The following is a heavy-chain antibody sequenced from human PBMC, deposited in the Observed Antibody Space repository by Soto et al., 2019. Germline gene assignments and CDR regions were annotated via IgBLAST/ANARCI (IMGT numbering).Heavy chain of an antibody. J-gene: IGHJ6*02. D-gene: IGHD6-19*01. Sequence: QVTLKESGPVLVKPTETLTLTCTVSGFSLSNARMGVSWIRQPPGKALEWLVHIFSNDAKSYSTSLKSSVTISKGTSKSQVVLTMTNMSPVDTGTYYCARIRGAVAGNYYYYGIDVWGQGTTVTVSS. CDR2: IFSNDAK. CDR1: GFSLSNARMG. CDR3: ARIRGAVAGNYYYYGIDV. V-gene: IGHV2-26*01.